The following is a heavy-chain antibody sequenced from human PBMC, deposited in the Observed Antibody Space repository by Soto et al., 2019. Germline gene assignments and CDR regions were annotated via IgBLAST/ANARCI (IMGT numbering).Heavy chain of an antibody. V-gene: IGHV3-23*01. CDR3: AKDQGRSWYEIDY. CDR1: GFTFSTYA. D-gene: IGHD6-13*01. J-gene: IGHJ4*02. Sequence: EVQLLESGGGLVPPGGSLRLSCAASGFTFSTYAVTWVRQAPGKGLEWVSTISGSGGSTYYADSVKGRFTISRDNSQNTLYLQVNSLRAEDTAVYYCAKDQGRSWYEIDYWGKGTLVTVSS. CDR2: ISGSGGST.